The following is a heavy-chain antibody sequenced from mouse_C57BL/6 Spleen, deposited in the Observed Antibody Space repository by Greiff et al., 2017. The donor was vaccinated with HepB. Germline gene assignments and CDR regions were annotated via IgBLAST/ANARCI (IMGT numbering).Heavy chain of an antibody. J-gene: IGHJ1*03. V-gene: IGHV1-42*01. CDR2: INPSTGGT. D-gene: IGHD1-1*01. Sequence: VQLKQSGPELVKPGASVKISCKASGYSFTGYYMNWVKQSPEKSLEWIGEINPSTGGTTYNQKFKAKATLTVDKSSSTAYMQLKSLTSEDSAVYYCARRITTVVATGYFDVWGTGTTVTVSS. CDR1: GYSFTGYY. CDR3: ARRITTVVATGYFDV.